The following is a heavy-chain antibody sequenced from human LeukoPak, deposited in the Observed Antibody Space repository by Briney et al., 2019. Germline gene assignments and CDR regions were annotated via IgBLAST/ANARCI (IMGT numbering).Heavy chain of an antibody. D-gene: IGHD4-17*01. CDR2: INPNSGGT. Sequence: ASVKVSRKPSVYTFTGYYIHWVPHAPGQGLEWMGWINPNSGGTNYAQKFQGRVTMTRDTSISTAYMELSWLTSDDTAVYYCARGDSYGDLDYWGQGTLVTVSS. CDR3: ARGDSYGDLDY. CDR1: VYTFTGYY. J-gene: IGHJ4*02. V-gene: IGHV1-2*02.